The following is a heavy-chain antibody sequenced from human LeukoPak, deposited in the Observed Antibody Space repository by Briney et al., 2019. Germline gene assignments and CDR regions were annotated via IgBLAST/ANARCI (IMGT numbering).Heavy chain of an antibody. CDR1: GGSISSGSYD. J-gene: IGHJ5*02. Sequence: PSETLSLTCTVSGGSISSGSYDWSLIRQPAGKGLDWIGRIYTSGSTNYNPSLKSRVTISVDTSKNQFSLKLSSVTAADTAVYYCAREGSRYCSGGSCYFSWGQGTLVTVSS. V-gene: IGHV4-61*02. D-gene: IGHD2-15*01. CDR2: IYTSGST. CDR3: AREGSRYCSGGSCYFS.